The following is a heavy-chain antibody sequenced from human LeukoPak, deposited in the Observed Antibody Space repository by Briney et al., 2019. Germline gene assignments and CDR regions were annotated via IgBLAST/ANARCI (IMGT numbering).Heavy chain of an antibody. CDR2: INPNSGGT. J-gene: IGHJ4*02. Sequence: ASVKVSCKASGYTFTGYYMHWVRQAPGQGLEWMGWINPNSGGTNYAQKFQGRVTMTRDTSISTAYMELSRLRSDDTAVYSCAGATGYYYDSSRYLGYWGQGTLVTVSS. CDR1: GYTFTGYY. D-gene: IGHD3-22*01. CDR3: AGATGYYYDSSRYLGY. V-gene: IGHV1-2*02.